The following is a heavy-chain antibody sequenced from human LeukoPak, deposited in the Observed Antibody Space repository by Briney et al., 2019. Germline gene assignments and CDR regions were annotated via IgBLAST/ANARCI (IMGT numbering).Heavy chain of an antibody. CDR3: ANTPAPGGYYDSSGYDAFDI. J-gene: IGHJ3*02. CDR2: ISYDGSNK. CDR1: GFTFSSYG. D-gene: IGHD3-22*01. Sequence: GRSLRLSCAASGFTFSSYGMHWDRQAPGKGLEWVAVISYDGSNKYYADSVKGRFTISRDNSKNTLYLQMNSLRAEDTAVYYCANTPAPGGYYDSSGYDAFDIWGQGTMVTVSS. V-gene: IGHV3-30*18.